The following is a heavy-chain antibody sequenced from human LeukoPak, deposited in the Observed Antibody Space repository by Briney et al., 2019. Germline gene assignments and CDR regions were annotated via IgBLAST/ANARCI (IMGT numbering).Heavy chain of an antibody. D-gene: IGHD1-1*01. J-gene: IGHJ5*02. CDR2: MNPNSGNT. Sequence: GASVKVSCKASGYTFTSYDINWVRQATGQGLEWMGWMNPNSGNTGYAQKFQGRVTITRNTSISTAYMELSSLRSEDTAVYYCATGGYNWNDENWFDPRGQGTLVTVSS. CDR3: ATGGYNWNDENWFDP. CDR1: GYTFTSYD. V-gene: IGHV1-8*03.